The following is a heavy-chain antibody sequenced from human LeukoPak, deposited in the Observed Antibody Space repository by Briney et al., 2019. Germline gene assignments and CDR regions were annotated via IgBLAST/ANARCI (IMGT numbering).Heavy chain of an antibody. CDR2: INTDGSSV. Sequence: GGSLRLSCAASGFTFNNYWLYWVRHAPGEGLVWVSRINTDGSSVTYAEFVNGRFTISRDNAYNTLYLQMNNLRVDDTAVYYCARVLAVAATGPFDNWGQGTMVTVSS. J-gene: IGHJ3*02. CDR3: ARVLAVAATGPFDN. CDR1: GFTFNNYW. D-gene: IGHD6-19*01. V-gene: IGHV3-74*03.